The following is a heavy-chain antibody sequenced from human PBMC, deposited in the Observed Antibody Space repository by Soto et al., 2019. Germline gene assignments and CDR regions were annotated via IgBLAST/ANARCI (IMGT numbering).Heavy chain of an antibody. J-gene: IGHJ4*02. CDR2: INHSGST. Sequence: QVQLQQWGAGLLKPSETLSLTCAVYGGSFSGYYWSWIRQPPGKGLEWIGEINHSGSTNYNPSLKSRVTISVVTSKNQFSLKLSSVTAADTAVYYCGRAGGYRLLGGGTLLVVFDYWGQGTLVTVSS. CDR1: GGSFSGYY. CDR3: GRAGGYRLLGGGTLLVVFDY. D-gene: IGHD2-21*01. V-gene: IGHV4-34*01.